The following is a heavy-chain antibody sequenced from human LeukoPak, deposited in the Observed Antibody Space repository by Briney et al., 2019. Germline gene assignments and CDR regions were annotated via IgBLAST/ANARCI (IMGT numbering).Heavy chain of an antibody. CDR2: IYYSGST. J-gene: IGHJ5*02. Sequence: SETLSLTCTVSGGSISSYYWSWIRQPPRKGLEWIGYIYYSGSTNYNPSLKSRVTISVDTSKNQFSLKLSSVTAADTAVYYCARRILGYCSSTSCRDYNWFDPWGQGTLVTVSS. CDR3: ARRILGYCSSTSCRDYNWFDP. CDR1: GGSISSYY. D-gene: IGHD2-2*01. V-gene: IGHV4-59*08.